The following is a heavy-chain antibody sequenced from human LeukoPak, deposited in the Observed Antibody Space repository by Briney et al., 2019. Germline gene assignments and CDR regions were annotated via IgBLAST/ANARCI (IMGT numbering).Heavy chain of an antibody. CDR2: IYPGDSDT. CDR1: GYSFTSYW. V-gene: IGHV5-51*01. J-gene: IGHJ3*02. Sequence: KGGESLKISCKGSGYSFTSYWIGWVRQMPGKGLEWMGIIYPGDSDTRYSPSFQGQVTISADKSISTAYLQWSSLKASDTAMYYCARSDYYDSSGYYPDAFDIWGQGTMVTVSS. D-gene: IGHD3-22*01. CDR3: ARSDYYDSSGYYPDAFDI.